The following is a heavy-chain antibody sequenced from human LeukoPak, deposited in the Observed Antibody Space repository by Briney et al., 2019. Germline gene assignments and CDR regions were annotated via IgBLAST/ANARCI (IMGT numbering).Heavy chain of an antibody. Sequence: PGTSLRLSCATSGINFGASIMHWIRQAPGKGLEWVAGLSFDESSYYGGSVEGRFIISGDNSKRTLYLQMNSLKVEDTALYYCAREGHSSGFAPAFDTWGQGTMVTVSS. CDR1: GINFGASI. CDR3: AREGHSSGFAPAFDT. V-gene: IGHV3-30*04. D-gene: IGHD6-19*01. J-gene: IGHJ3*02. CDR2: LSFDESS.